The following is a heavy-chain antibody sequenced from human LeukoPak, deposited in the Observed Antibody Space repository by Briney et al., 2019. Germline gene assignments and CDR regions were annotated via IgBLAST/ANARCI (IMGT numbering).Heavy chain of an antibody. CDR2: ISYDGNDK. V-gene: IGHV3-30*03. Sequence: GGSLRLSCAASGFTFSSYGFHWVRQAPGKGLEWVAVISYDGNDKYYADSVKGRFTISRDDSKNTLYLQMNRLRAEDTAVYFCARDQSNRFDPWGQGTLVTVSS. J-gene: IGHJ5*02. CDR3: ARDQSNRFDP. CDR1: GFTFSSYG.